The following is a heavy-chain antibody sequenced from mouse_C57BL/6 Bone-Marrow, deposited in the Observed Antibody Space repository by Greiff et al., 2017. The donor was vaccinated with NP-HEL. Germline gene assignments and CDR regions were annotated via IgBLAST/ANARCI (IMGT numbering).Heavy chain of an antibody. V-gene: IGHV1-69*01. J-gene: IGHJ2*01. CDR2: IDPSDSYT. Sequence: VQLQQPGAELVMPGASVKLSCKASGYTFTSYWMHWVKQRPGQGLEWIGEIDPSDSYTNYNQKFKGKSTLTVDKSPSTAYMQLSSLTSEDSAVYYCARRGNWPDYWGQGTTLTVSS. D-gene: IGHD4-1*01. CDR3: ARRGNWPDY. CDR1: GYTFTSYW.